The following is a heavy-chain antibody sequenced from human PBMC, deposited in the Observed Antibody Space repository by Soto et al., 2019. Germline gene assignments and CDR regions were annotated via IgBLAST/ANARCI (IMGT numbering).Heavy chain of an antibody. D-gene: IGHD2-21*02. J-gene: IGHJ4*02. V-gene: IGHV4-39*01. CDR1: GDSISNRSYY. CDR3: ARQRTSVVTQAYFDS. Sequence: SETLSLTCTVTGDSISNRSYYWGWIRQLPGKGLEWIGSIYYSGSTYNNPSLKSRVSMSVDTSKNQFSLKLRSVTAADTALYYCARQRTSVVTQAYFDSWGQGSLVTVSS. CDR2: IYYSGST.